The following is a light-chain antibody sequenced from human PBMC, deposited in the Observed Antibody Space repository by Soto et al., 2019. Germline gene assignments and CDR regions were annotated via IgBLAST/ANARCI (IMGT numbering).Light chain of an antibody. CDR3: QQHSSWQIT. CDR2: GIS. CDR1: QRVVSN. Sequence: ELVLTQSPATLSVSPGERATLSCRASQRVVSNYLAWYQQKPGQAPRLLIYGISARAPGIPDRFSGSGSGTDFTLTISSLQSEDFGVYYCQQHSSWQITFGQGTRLEIK. V-gene: IGKV3D-15*01. J-gene: IGKJ5*01.